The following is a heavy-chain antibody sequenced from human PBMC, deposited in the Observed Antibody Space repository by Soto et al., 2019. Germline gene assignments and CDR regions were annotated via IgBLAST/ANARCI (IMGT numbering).Heavy chain of an antibody. D-gene: IGHD6-13*01. CDR3: ARERYSSSWYPLEYFQH. V-gene: IGHV1-18*01. CDR2: ISAYNGNT. CDR1: GYTFTSYG. J-gene: IGHJ1*01. Sequence: VASVKVSCKASGYTFTSYGISWVRQAPGQGLEWMGWISAYNGNTNYAQKLQGRVTMTTDTSTSTAYMELRSLRSDDTAVYYCARERYSSSWYPLEYFQHWGQGTLVTVSS.